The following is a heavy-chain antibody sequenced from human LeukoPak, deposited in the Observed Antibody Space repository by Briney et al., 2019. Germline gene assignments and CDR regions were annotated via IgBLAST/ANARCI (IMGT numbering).Heavy chain of an antibody. Sequence: ASVKVSCKASGYTFTSYYMHWVRQAPGQGLEWMGIINPSGGSTSYAQKFQGRVTLTRDASTSTVYMELSSLRSEDTAVYYCARDQTYGDYGGIPDYWGQGTLVTVSS. CDR2: INPSGGST. CDR3: ARDQTYGDYGGIPDY. D-gene: IGHD4-17*01. J-gene: IGHJ4*02. V-gene: IGHV1-46*01. CDR1: GYTFTSYY.